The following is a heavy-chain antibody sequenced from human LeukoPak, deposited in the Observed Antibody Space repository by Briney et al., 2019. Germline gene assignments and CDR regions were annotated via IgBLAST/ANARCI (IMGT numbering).Heavy chain of an antibody. V-gene: IGHV1-69*04. J-gene: IGHJ4*02. Sequence: SVKVSCKASGGTFSSYAISWVRQAPGQGLEWMGRIIPILGIANYAQKFQGRVTITADKSTSTAYMELSSLRSEDTAVYYCARVRDAWSGYDGGEYYFDYWGQGTLVTVSS. D-gene: IGHD5-12*01. CDR2: IIPILGIA. CDR3: ARVRDAWSGYDGGEYYFDY. CDR1: GGTFSSYA.